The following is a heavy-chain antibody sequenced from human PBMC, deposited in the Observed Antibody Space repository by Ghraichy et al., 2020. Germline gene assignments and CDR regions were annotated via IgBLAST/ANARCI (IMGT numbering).Heavy chain of an antibody. V-gene: IGHV3-7*01. Sequence: GGSLRLSCAASGFTFPNYWMSWARQAPGKGLEWVAYINQDGSEKYYVDSVKGRFTISRDNAKNSLYLQMNSLRVEDTAVYYCARDQRLLASAMGCGEYWGPG. CDR2: INQDGSEK. D-gene: IGHD3-22*01. CDR3: ARDQRLLASAMGCGEY. J-gene: IGHJ4*02. CDR1: GFTFPNYW.